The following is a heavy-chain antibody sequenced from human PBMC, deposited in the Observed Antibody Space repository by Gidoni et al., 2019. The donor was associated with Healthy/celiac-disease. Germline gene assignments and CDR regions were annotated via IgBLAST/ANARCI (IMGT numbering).Heavy chain of an antibody. Sequence: QVQLVQSGAEVKKPGASVQVSCKASGYTFTSYYMHWVRQAPGQGLEWMGIINPSGGSTSYAQKFQGRVTMTRDTSTSTVYMELSSLRSEDTAVYYCARDGVDGSGSYLGPEYYFDYWGQGTLVTVSS. CDR3: ARDGVDGSGSYLGPEYYFDY. D-gene: IGHD1-26*01. V-gene: IGHV1-46*01. CDR2: INPSGGST. J-gene: IGHJ4*02. CDR1: GYTFTSYY.